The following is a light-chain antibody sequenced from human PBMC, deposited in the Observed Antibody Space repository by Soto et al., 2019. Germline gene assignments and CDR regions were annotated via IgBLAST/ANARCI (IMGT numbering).Light chain of an antibody. V-gene: IGKV1-5*03. J-gene: IGKJ1*01. CDR3: QHYNSYSEA. CDR2: KAS. CDR1: QTISSW. Sequence: DIQMTQSPSTLSGSVGDRVTITCRASQTISSWLAWYQQKPGKAPKLLIYKASTLKSGVPSRFGGSASGTEFTLTISSLQPDDFATYYCQHYNSYSEAFGQGTKVELK.